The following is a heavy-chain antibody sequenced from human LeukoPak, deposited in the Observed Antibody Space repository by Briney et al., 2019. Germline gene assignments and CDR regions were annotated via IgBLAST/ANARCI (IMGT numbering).Heavy chain of an antibody. CDR2: IYYSGST. V-gene: IGHV4-59*12. J-gene: IGHJ5*02. D-gene: IGHD6-19*01. CDR1: GGSISSYY. CDR3: ARSSGWYSGLDWFDP. Sequence: SETLSPTCTVSGGSISSYYWSWIRQPPGKGLEWIGYIYYSGSTNYNPSLKSRVTMSVDTSKNQFSLKLSSVTAADTAVYYCARSSGWYSGLDWFDPWGQGTLVTVSS.